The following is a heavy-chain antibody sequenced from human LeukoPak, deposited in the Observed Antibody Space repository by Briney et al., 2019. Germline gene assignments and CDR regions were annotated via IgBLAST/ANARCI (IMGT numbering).Heavy chain of an antibody. D-gene: IGHD2-15*01. V-gene: IGHV3-23*01. CDR2: ISGSGGST. CDR1: GFTFSSYA. J-gene: IGHJ4*02. CDR3: AKDRWGGSWNRLDY. Sequence: PGGSLRLSCAASGFTFSSYAMSWVRQAPGKGLEWVSAISGSGGSTYYADSVKGRFTISRDNSKNTLYVQMNSLRAEDTAVYYCAKDRWGGSWNRLDYWGQGTLVTVSS.